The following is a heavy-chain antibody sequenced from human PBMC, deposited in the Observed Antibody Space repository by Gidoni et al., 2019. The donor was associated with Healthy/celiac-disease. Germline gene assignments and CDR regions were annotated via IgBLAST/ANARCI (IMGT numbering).Heavy chain of an antibody. Sequence: SGSTNYNPSLKSRVTISVDTSKNQFSLKLSSVTAADTAVYYCARGRGRESVTMVRDRTGDFDYWGQGTLVTVSS. CDR3: ARGRGRESVTMVRDRTGDFDY. D-gene: IGHD3-10*01. V-gene: IGHV4-34*01. CDR2: SGST. J-gene: IGHJ4*02.